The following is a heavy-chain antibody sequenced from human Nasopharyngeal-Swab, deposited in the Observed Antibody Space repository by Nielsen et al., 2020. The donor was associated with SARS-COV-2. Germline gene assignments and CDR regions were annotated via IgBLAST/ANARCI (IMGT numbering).Heavy chain of an antibody. J-gene: IGHJ4*02. CDR2: IKSISDGGTT. D-gene: IGHD6-19*01. Sequence: GESLKISCAASGLTFSNAWMTWVRQAPGKGLEWLARIKSISDGGTTDYAAPVKGRFTISRDDSRNTLFLQMTSLQTEDTGVYYFTNHYSSWGRGTLVTVSS. V-gene: IGHV3-15*01. CDR1: GLTFSNAW. CDR3: TNHYSS.